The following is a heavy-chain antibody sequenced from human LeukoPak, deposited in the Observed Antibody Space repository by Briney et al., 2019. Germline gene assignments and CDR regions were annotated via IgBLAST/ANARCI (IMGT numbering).Heavy chain of an antibody. Sequence: GGSLRLSCAASGFTFTGYAMHWVRQAPGKGLEWVAVMSHVGSDNQYADSVKGRFTISRENSKNTLYLQMNSLRAEDTAVYYCASAPRDYYFGSGSMGSYFDYWGKGTLVSV. V-gene: IGHV3-30-3*01. CDR3: ASAPRDYYFGSGSMGSYFDY. CDR1: GFTFTGYA. J-gene: IGHJ4*02. D-gene: IGHD3-10*01. CDR2: MSHVGSDN.